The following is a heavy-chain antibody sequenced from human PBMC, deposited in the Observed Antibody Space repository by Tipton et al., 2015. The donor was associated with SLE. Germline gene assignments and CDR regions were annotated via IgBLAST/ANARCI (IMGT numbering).Heavy chain of an antibody. CDR2: INSNGGST. Sequence: SLRLSCSASGFTFSTYAMHWVRQAPGKGLEYVSTINSNGGSTYYADPVKGRFSISRDNSKNTLYLQMNSLRPEDTAVYYCAKTGAVAGTLWFYDYWGQGTLVTVSS. CDR3: AKTGAVAGTLWFYDY. D-gene: IGHD6-19*01. V-gene: IGHV3-64*04. CDR1: GFTFSTYA. J-gene: IGHJ4*02.